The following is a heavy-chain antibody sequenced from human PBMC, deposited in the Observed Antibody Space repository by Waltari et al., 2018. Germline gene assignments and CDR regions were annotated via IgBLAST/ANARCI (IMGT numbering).Heavy chain of an antibody. D-gene: IGHD3-16*01. CDR2: LYYSGST. Sequence: QLQLQESGPGLVKPSETLSLTCTVSGGSISSSTYYWGWTRQPPGKGLEWIGRLYYSGSTYYNPSLKSRVTISVDTSKNQFSLKLSSVTAADTAVYCCATHPGYVSGFDYWGQGTLVTVSS. CDR1: GGSISSSTYY. V-gene: IGHV4-39*07. CDR3: ATHPGYVSGFDY. J-gene: IGHJ4*02.